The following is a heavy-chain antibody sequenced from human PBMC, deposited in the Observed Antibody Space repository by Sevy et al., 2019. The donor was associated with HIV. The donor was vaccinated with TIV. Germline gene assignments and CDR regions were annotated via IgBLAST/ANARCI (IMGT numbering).Heavy chain of an antibody. V-gene: IGHV4-39*01. CDR2: VYYSGRT. J-gene: IGHJ4*02. Sequence: SETLSLTCTVSGGSISSYSYYWGWIRQPPGKGLEWIGSVYYSGRTYYNPSLGSRVTISVDTSKNKFSLKLSSVTAADTAVYYCARHTSYISGDCWGQGTLVTVSS. CDR3: ARHTSYISGDC. CDR1: GGSISSYSYY. D-gene: IGHD2-21*01.